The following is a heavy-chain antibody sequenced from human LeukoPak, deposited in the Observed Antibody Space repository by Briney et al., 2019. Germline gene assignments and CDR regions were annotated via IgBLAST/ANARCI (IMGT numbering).Heavy chain of an antibody. J-gene: IGHJ6*02. D-gene: IGHD1-26*01. CDR3: ARAKSVSCYCGMDV. Sequence: PSETLSLTCTVSGGSISSYYWSWIRQPPGKGLEWIGYIYYSGSTNYNPSLRSRVTISVDTSKNQFSLKLSSVTAADTAVYYCARAKSVSCYCGMDVWGQGTTVTVSS. V-gene: IGHV4-59*01. CDR2: IYYSGST. CDR1: GGSISSYY.